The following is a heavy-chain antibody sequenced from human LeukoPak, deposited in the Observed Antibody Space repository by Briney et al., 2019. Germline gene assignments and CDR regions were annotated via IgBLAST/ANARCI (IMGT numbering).Heavy chain of an antibody. CDR3: ASTGSSTDY. V-gene: IGHV4-30-2*01. D-gene: IGHD3-10*01. CDR1: GGSISSGGYS. CDR2: IYHSGST. Sequence: SQTLSLTCAVSGGSISSGGYSWRWIRQPPGKGLEWIGYIYHSGSTYYNPSLKSRVTISVDRSKNQFSLKLSSVTAADTAVYYCASTGSSTDYWGQGTLVTVSS. J-gene: IGHJ4*02.